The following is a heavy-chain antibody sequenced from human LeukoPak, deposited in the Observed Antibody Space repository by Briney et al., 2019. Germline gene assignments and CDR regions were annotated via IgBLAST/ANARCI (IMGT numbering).Heavy chain of an antibody. J-gene: IGHJ3*02. CDR2: FDPEDGET. D-gene: IGHD1-1*01. Sequence: ASVKDSCKVSGYTLTELSMHWVRQAPGKGLEWMGGFDPEDGETIYAQKFQGRVTMTEDTSTDTAYMELSSLRSEDTAVYYCATDGLERPEPKNAFDIWGQGTMVTVSS. V-gene: IGHV1-24*01. CDR1: GYTLTELS. CDR3: ATDGLERPEPKNAFDI.